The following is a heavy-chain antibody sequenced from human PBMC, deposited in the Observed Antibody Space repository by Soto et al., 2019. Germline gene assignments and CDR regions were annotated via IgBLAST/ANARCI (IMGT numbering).Heavy chain of an antibody. J-gene: IGHJ6*02. V-gene: IGHV4-31*03. Sequence: TLSLTCTVSGGSISSGGYYWSWIRQHPGKGLEWIGYICYSGSTYYNPSLKSRVTISVDTSKNQFSLKLSSVSAADTAVYYCARVCGGDCHYGMDVWGQGTTVT. D-gene: IGHD2-21*02. CDR3: ARVCGGDCHYGMDV. CDR2: ICYSGST. CDR1: GGSISSGGYY.